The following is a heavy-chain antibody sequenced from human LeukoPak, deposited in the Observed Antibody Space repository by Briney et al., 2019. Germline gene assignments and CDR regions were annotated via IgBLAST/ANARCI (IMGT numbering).Heavy chain of an antibody. CDR2: VFDSGGT. D-gene: IGHD3-22*01. CDR3: ARAENYYDSSGYPPRFDY. J-gene: IGHJ4*02. Sequence: SETLSLTCTVSGGSISNYWWSWIRQPPGKGLEWIGYVFDSGGTNYNPSLKSRVTISVDTSKNQFSLKLSSVTAADTAVYYCARAENYYDSSGYPPRFDYWGQGTLVTVSS. CDR1: GGSISNYW. V-gene: IGHV4-59*12.